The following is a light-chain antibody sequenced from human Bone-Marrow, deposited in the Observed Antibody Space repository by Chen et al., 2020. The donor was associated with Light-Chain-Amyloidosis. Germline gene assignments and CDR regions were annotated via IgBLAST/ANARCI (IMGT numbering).Light chain of an antibody. V-gene: IGLV3-21*02. CDR3: QVWDRSGDRPV. Sequence: SYVLTQPSSVSVAPGQTATIACGGNNIGSTSVHWYQQTPGQAPLLVVYDDSDRPSGIPERLCGSNSGNTATLTSSRVEAGDEADYDCQVWDRSGDRPVFGGGTKLTVL. CDR1: NIGSTS. CDR2: DDS. J-gene: IGLJ3*02.